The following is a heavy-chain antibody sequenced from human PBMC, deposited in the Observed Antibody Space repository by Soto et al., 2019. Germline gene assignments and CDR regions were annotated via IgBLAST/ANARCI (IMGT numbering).Heavy chain of an antibody. CDR1: AESFSDYY. V-gene: IGHV4-34*01. CDR3: VGARGRLVGFDY. CDR2: IDASGNT. J-gene: IGHJ4*02. D-gene: IGHD1-26*01. Sequence: QVQLQQWGAGLLKPSETLSLTCAVNAESFSDYYWSWIRQPPGKGLEWIGEIDASGNTNYSPSLKRRVTISVDTSKNQFSLKLSSVTAADTAVYFCVGARGRLVGFDYWGQGTLVTVSS.